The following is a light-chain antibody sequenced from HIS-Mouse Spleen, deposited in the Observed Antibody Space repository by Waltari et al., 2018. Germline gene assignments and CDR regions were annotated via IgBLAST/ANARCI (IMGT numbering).Light chain of an antibody. V-gene: IGLV2-23*03. CDR3: CSYAGSSTFLV. J-gene: IGLJ2*01. CDR1: SSDVGSYNR. Sequence: QSALTQPASVSGSPGQSITISCTGTSSDVGSYNRFSWYQQHPGKAPKLMIYEGSKRPSGVSNRFSGSKSGNTASLTISGLQAEDEADYYCCSYAGSSTFLVFGGGTKLTVL. CDR2: EGS.